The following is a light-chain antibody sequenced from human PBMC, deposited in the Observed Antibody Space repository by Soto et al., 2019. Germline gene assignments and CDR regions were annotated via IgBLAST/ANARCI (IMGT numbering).Light chain of an antibody. J-gene: IGKJ1*01. Sequence: EIVMTQSPATRSGSPGERATLSCRASQSVNSNLAWYQQKPGQAPRLLIYGASSRATGIPARFSGSGSGTEFTLAITSLQSEDFAVYYCQQYNSWPRTFGQGTKVDIK. V-gene: IGKV3-15*01. CDR1: QSVNSN. CDR3: QQYNSWPRT. CDR2: GAS.